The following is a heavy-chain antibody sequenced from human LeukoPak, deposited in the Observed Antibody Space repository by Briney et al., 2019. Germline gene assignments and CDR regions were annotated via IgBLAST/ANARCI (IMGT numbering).Heavy chain of an antibody. J-gene: IGHJ5*02. CDR2: INHSGST. V-gene: IGHV4-34*01. Sequence: SETLSLTCAVYGGSFSGYYWSWIRQPPGEGLEWIGEINHSGSTNYNPSLKSRVTISVDTSKNQFSLKLSSVTDADTAVYYCARGRQLLIAPVVFDPWGQGTLVTVSS. CDR3: ARGRQLLIAPVVFDP. D-gene: IGHD2-2*01. CDR1: GGSFSGYY.